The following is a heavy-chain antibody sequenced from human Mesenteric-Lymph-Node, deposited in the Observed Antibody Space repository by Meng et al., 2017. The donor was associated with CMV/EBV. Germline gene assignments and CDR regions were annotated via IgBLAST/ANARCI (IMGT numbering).Heavy chain of an antibody. CDR2: IDYSVNA. J-gene: IGHJ4*02. Sequence: GSLRLSCSFNGGSFSGYYWRWIRQPPGKGLEGIGEIDYSVNAKFNPSLKGRLTLSEDTSSNHFSLKLSFVTAADTAMYYCTRGTFPALTTWGQGALVTVSS. V-gene: IGHV4-34*01. D-gene: IGHD2/OR15-2a*01. CDR1: GGSFSGYY. CDR3: TRGTFPALTT.